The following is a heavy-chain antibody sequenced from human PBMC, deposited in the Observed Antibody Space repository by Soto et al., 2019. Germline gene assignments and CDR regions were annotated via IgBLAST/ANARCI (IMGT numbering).Heavy chain of an antibody. Sequence: QLQLQESGPGLVKPSETLSLTCTVSGGSISSSSYYWGWIRQPPGKGLEWIGSIYYSGSTYYNPSLKSRVTISVDTSKNQFSLKLSSVTAADTAVYYCARQGYYYGSGSYLERLYYFDYWGQGTLVTVSS. CDR1: GGSISSSSYY. CDR2: IYYSGST. J-gene: IGHJ4*02. CDR3: ARQGYYYGSGSYLERLYYFDY. V-gene: IGHV4-39*01. D-gene: IGHD3-10*01.